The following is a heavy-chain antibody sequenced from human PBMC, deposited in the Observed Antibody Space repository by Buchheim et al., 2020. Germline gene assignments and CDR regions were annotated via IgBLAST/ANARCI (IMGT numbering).Heavy chain of an antibody. Sequence: QVQLQQWGAGLLKPSETLSLTCAVSGGSFSGYYWSWIRQPPGKGLEWIGEINHSGSTNYNPSLKSRVTISVDTSKNQFSLKLSAVTAADTAVYYCARVKVRLYYYSSGRSTYYFDYWGQGTL. CDR3: ARVKVRLYYYSSGRSTYYFDY. CDR1: GGSFSGYY. CDR2: INHSGST. J-gene: IGHJ4*02. D-gene: IGHD3-10*01. V-gene: IGHV4-34*01.